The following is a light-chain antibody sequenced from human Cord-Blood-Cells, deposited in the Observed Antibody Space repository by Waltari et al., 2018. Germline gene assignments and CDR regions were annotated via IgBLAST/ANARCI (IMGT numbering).Light chain of an antibody. CDR2: DVS. CDR3: CSYAGSYTFV. CDR1: SSDVGGYNY. Sequence: QSALTQPRSVSGSPGQSVTISCTGTSSDVGGYNYVPWYQQHPVKAPKPIIYDVSKRPAGVPGRFSGYKSGNTASLTISGLQAEYEADYYCCSYAGSYTFVFVTGTKVTVL. V-gene: IGLV2-11*01. J-gene: IGLJ1*01.